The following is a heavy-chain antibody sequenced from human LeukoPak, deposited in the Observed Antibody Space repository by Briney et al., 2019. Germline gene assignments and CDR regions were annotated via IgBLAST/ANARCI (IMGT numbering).Heavy chain of an antibody. CDR2: IKQDGSEK. V-gene: IGHV3-7*01. CDR1: GFTFSSYW. Sequence: PGGSLRLSCAASGFTFSSYWVSWVRQAPGKGLEWVANIKQDGSEKYYVDSVKGRFTISRDNAKNSLYLQMNSLRAEDTAVYYCARDWWSGRLDYWGQGTLVTVSS. D-gene: IGHD3-10*01. J-gene: IGHJ4*02. CDR3: ARDWWSGRLDY.